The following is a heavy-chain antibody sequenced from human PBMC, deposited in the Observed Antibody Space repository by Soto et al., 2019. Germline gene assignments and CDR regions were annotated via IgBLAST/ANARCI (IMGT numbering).Heavy chain of an antibody. D-gene: IGHD3-10*01. CDR2: IWYNGSNK. J-gene: IGHJ4*02. Sequence: GGSLRLSCAASGFTFSSYGMHWVRQAPGKGLEWVAVIWYNGSNKYYADSVKGRFTISRDNSKNTLYLQMNSLRAEDTAVYYCARSYKYYYGSGSYYNPFDYWGQGTLVTVSS. V-gene: IGHV3-33*01. CDR1: GFTFSSYG. CDR3: ARSYKYYYGSGSYYNPFDY.